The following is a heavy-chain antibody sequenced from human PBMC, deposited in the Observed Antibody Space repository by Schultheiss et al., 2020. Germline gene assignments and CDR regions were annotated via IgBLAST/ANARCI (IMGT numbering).Heavy chain of an antibody. J-gene: IGHJ4*02. CDR2: ISGSGGST. V-gene: IGHV3-23*01. CDR3: AKFRGSSYGSYYFDF. CDR1: GFTFSNTFSNYG. D-gene: IGHD1-26*01. Sequence: GGSLRLSCAASGFTFSNTFSNYGMHWVRQAPGKGLEWVSAISGSGGSTYYADSVKGRFTISRDNSKNTLYLQMNSLRVEDTAAYYCAKFRGSSYGSYYFDFWGQGTLVTVSS.